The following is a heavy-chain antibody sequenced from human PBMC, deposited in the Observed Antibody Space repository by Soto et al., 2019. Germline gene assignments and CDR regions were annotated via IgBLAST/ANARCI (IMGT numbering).Heavy chain of an antibody. Sequence: GGSLRLSCAASGFTFGNAWMSWVRQAPGKGLEWVGRIKSKTDGGTTDYAAPVKGRFTISRDDSKNTLYLQMNSLKTEDTAVYYCTTDQVGATRTFDYWGQGTLVTVSS. J-gene: IGHJ4*02. CDR1: GFTFGNAW. CDR3: TTDQVGATRTFDY. V-gene: IGHV3-15*01. D-gene: IGHD1-26*01. CDR2: IKSKTDGGTT.